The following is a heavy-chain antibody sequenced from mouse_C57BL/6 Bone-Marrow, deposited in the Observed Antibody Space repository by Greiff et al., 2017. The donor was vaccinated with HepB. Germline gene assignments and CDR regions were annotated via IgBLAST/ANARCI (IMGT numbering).Heavy chain of an antibody. CDR1: GFTFTDYY. V-gene: IGHV1-36*01. CDR2: VYPYNGGT. Sequence: VQLKESGPVLVKPGPSVKISCKASGFTFTDYYMHWVKQSHGKSLEWIGLVYPYNGGTSYNQKFKGKATLTVDTSSSTAYMELNSLTSEDSAVYYWARSDYGSNYLYYYAMDYWGQGTSVTVSS. D-gene: IGHD1-1*01. J-gene: IGHJ4*01. CDR3: ARSDYGSNYLYYYAMDY.